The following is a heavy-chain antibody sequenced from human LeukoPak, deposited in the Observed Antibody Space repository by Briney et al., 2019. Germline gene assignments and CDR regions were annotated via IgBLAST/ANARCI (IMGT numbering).Heavy chain of an antibody. Sequence: PSETLSLTCTVSGGSISSSSYYWGWIRQPPGKGLEWIGSIYYSGSTYYNPSLKSRVTISVDTSKNQFSLKLSSVTAADTAVYYCARLEKYQLLAYWYFDLWGRGTLVTVSS. J-gene: IGHJ2*01. D-gene: IGHD2-2*01. CDR2: IYYSGST. V-gene: IGHV4-39*01. CDR1: GGSISSSSYY. CDR3: ARLEKYQLLAYWYFDL.